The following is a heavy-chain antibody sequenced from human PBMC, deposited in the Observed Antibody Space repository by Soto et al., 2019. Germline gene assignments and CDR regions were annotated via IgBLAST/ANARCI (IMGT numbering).Heavy chain of an antibody. D-gene: IGHD4-17*01. Sequence: GESLKISCKGSGYSFTIYWISWVRQMPGKGLEWMGRIDPSDSYTNYSPSFQGHVTISADKSISTAYLQWSSLKASDTAMYHCARHGDYDHYYYGMDVWGQGTTVTVSS. CDR1: GYSFTIYW. CDR2: IDPSDSYT. CDR3: ARHGDYDHYYYGMDV. V-gene: IGHV5-10-1*01. J-gene: IGHJ6*02.